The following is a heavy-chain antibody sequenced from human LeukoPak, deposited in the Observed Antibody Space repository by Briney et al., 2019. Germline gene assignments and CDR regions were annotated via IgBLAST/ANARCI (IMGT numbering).Heavy chain of an antibody. CDR3: AREPAGYSSSRAADY. Sequence: PSETLSLTCAVYGGSFSGYYWSWIRQPPGKGLEWIGEINHSGGTNYNPSLKSRVTISVDTSKNQFSLKLSSVTAADTAVYYCAREPAGYSSSRAADYWGQGTLVTVSS. CDR1: GGSFSGYY. D-gene: IGHD6-13*01. J-gene: IGHJ4*02. CDR2: INHSGGT. V-gene: IGHV4-34*01.